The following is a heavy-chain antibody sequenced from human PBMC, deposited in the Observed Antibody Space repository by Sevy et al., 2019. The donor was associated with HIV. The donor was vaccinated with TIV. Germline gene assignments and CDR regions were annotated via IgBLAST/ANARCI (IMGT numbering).Heavy chain of an antibody. CDR2: IKQDGTVK. D-gene: IGHD1-26*01. V-gene: IGHV3-7*03. J-gene: IGHJ5*02. CDR3: ARDIGPANWFDP. Sequence: GGSLRLSCATSGFTFSDYWMTWVRQTPGKGLEWVANIKQDGTVKNYEDSVRGRFTISRDNDKNSLYLQMNSLRVEDTAIYSCARDIGPANWFDPWGQGTLVTVSS. CDR1: GFTFSDYW.